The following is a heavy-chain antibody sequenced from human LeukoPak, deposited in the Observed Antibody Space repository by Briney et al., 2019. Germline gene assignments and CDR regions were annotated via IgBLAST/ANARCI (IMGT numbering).Heavy chain of an antibody. CDR1: GFTVSSTY. CDR3: TRDHQLGIGIDY. V-gene: IGHV3-53*01. CDR2: LYSDGTT. Sequence: GGSLRLSCAASGFTVSSTYMSWVRQAPGKGLEWVSLLYSDGTTQYADSVRGRSTISRDSSRNTMYLQMNSLRAEDTAVYYCTRDHQLGIGIDYWGQGTLVTVSS. D-gene: IGHD6-13*01. J-gene: IGHJ4*02.